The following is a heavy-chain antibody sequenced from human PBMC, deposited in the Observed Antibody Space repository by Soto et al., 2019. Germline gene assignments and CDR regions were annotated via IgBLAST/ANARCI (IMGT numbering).Heavy chain of an antibody. V-gene: IGHV4-59*01. CDR2: IYYSGST. CDR1: GGSISSYY. Sequence: SATLSLTCTVSGGSISSYYWSWIRQPPGKGLEWSGYIYYSGSTNYNPSLKSRVTISVDTSKNQFSLKLSSVTAADTAVYYCARSVARTDFDYWGQGTLPTLSS. J-gene: IGHJ4*02. D-gene: IGHD5-12*01. CDR3: ARSVARTDFDY.